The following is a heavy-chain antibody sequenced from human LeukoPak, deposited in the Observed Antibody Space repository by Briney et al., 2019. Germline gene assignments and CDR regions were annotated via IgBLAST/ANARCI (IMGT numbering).Heavy chain of an antibody. D-gene: IGHD6-19*01. CDR2: ISGGGGSI. J-gene: IGHJ4*02. Sequence: PGGSLRLSCAASRFTFSNNAMNWVRQAPGKGLEWVSGISGGGGSINYADSVRGRLTISRDNSKNTLSLQMNGLRAEDTAVYYCAKGSGSAWFFDYWGQGALVTVSS. V-gene: IGHV3-23*01. CDR1: RFTFSNNA. CDR3: AKGSGSAWFFDY.